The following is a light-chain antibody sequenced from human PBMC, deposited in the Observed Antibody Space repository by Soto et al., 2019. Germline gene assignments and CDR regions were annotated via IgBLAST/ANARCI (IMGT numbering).Light chain of an antibody. CDR1: SSDVASYNL. Sequence: QSALTQPASVSGSPGQSITISCTGTSSDVASYNLVSWYQQHPGKAPKLMIYNVSKRPSGVSNRFSGSKSGNTASLTISGLQAEDEADYYCCSYATISTLVFGGGTKLTVL. CDR2: NVS. CDR3: CSYATISTLV. V-gene: IGLV2-23*02. J-gene: IGLJ3*02.